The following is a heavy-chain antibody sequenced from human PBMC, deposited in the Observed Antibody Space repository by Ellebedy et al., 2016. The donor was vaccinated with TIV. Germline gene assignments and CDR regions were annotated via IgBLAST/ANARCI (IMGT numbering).Heavy chain of an antibody. CDR3: ARGPALVDPSGSYSVPFDP. CDR2: INHSGST. CDR1: GGSFSGYY. Sequence: MPSETLSLTCAVYGGSFSGYYWSWIRQPPGKGLEWIGEINHSGSTNYNPSLKSRVTISVDTSKNQFSLKLSSVTAADTAVYYCARGPALVDPSGSYSVPFDPWGQGTLVTVSS. V-gene: IGHV4-34*01. J-gene: IGHJ5*02. D-gene: IGHD3-10*01.